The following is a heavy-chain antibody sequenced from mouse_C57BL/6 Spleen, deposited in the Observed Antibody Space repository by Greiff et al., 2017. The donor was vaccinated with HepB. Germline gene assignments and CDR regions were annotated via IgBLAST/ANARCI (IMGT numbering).Heavy chain of an antibody. V-gene: IGHV5-17*01. CDR2: ISSGSSTI. Sequence: EVQLVESGGGLVKPGGSLKLSCAASGFTFSDYGMHWVRQAPEKGLEWVAYISSGSSTIYYADTVKGRFTISRDNAKNTLFLQMTSLRSEDTAMYYCAAITTVGYFDVWGTGTTVTVSS. CDR1: GFTFSDYG. J-gene: IGHJ1*03. CDR3: AAITTVGYFDV. D-gene: IGHD1-1*01.